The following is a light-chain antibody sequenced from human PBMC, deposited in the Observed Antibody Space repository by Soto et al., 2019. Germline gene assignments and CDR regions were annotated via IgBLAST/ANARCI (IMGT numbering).Light chain of an antibody. CDR3: QQSYSSPPLT. V-gene: IGKV1-39*01. CDR2: RAS. J-gene: IGKJ1*01. CDR1: QIISTY. Sequence: DIQMTQSPSSLSASVGDRVTISCRASQIISTYLNWYQQKPGTAPRLLIYRASSVKSGVPPRFSGSGSGRDFTLTISSLRPEDIATYFCQQSYSSPPLTFGKGTKVEVK.